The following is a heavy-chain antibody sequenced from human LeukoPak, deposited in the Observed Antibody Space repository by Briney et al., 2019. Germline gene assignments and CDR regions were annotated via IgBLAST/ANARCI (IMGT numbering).Heavy chain of an antibody. J-gene: IGHJ3*02. Sequence: ASVKVSCKASGYTITSYDINWVRQATGQGLEWMGWMNPNSGNTGYAQKFQGRVTMTRNTSISTAYMELSSLRSEDTAVYYCARETVAGIAFDIWGQGTMVTVSS. D-gene: IGHD6-19*01. CDR3: ARETVAGIAFDI. V-gene: IGHV1-8*01. CDR1: GYTITSYD. CDR2: MNPNSGNT.